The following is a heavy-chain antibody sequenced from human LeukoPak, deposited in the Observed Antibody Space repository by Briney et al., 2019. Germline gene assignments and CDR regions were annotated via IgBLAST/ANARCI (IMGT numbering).Heavy chain of an antibody. CDR1: GFTFSSLA. J-gene: IGHJ4*02. CDR2: ISGSGAST. Sequence: GGSLRLSFAASGFTFSSLAMSWFPQAPGRGLDWVSSISGSGASTYYADSVKGRFTISRDNSRNTLYLQMSSLRAEDTAVYYCAKSHSVAVAGTYSTYYFDSWGQGTLVTVSS. V-gene: IGHV3-23*01. D-gene: IGHD6-19*01. CDR3: AKSHSVAVAGTYSTYYFDS.